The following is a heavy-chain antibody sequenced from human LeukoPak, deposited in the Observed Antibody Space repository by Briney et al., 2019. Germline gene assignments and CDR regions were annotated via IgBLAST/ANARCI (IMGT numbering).Heavy chain of an antibody. CDR1: GFTFSIHW. Sequence: GGSLRLSCEVSGFTFSIHWMSWVRQAPGKGLEWVAKINPDGNDKYYADSVKGRFTISRDNAKRSLYLQMSNLRVDDTALYYCAKEEWFSFDSWGQGYLVTVSS. V-gene: IGHV3-7*01. D-gene: IGHD3-10*01. CDR3: AKEEWFSFDS. CDR2: INPDGNDK. J-gene: IGHJ4*02.